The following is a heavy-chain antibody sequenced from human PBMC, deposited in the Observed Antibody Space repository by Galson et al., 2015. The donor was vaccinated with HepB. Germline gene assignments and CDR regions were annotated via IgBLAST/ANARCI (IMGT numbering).Heavy chain of an antibody. Sequence: LSLTCTVSGGSISSYYWSWIRQPPGKGLEWIGYISYSGSTNYNPSLKSRVTISVDTSKNQFSLKLTSVTAADTAMYYCARGNKVGARNAFDIWGQGTMVTVSS. CDR2: ISYSGST. CDR1: GGSISSYY. V-gene: IGHV4-59*01. CDR3: ARGNKVGARNAFDI. D-gene: IGHD1-26*01. J-gene: IGHJ3*02.